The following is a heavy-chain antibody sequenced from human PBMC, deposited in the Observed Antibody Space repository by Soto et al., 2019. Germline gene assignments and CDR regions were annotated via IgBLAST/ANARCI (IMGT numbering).Heavy chain of an antibody. J-gene: IGHJ6*03. CDR1: GDSVSSNSTA. Sequence: TLSLTCAISGDSVSSNSTAWNWIRQSPSRGLEWLGRTYYRSKWYNDYAVSVKSRITINPDTSKNQFSLQLNSVTPEDTAVYYCARDRGVHSSGWYRTEGYYYYMDVWGKGTTVTVSS. CDR2: TYYRSKWYN. D-gene: IGHD6-19*01. CDR3: ARDRGVHSSGWYRTEGYYYYMDV. V-gene: IGHV6-1*01.